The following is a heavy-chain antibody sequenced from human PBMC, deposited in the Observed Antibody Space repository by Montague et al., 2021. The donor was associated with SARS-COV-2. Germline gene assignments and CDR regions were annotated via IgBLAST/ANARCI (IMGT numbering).Heavy chain of an antibody. CDR1: GFTFSLYS. CDR3: ARVFSGTYLDYFDY. Sequence: SLRLSCAASGFTFSLYSMHWVRQAPGKGLEWVAVISYDGNNKYYADSVRGRFTVSRDNSKNTLHLQMSSLRAKDTAVYYCARVFSGTYLDYFDYWGQRSLVTVSS. D-gene: IGHD1-26*01. V-gene: IGHV3-30-3*01. CDR2: ISYDGNNK. J-gene: IGHJ4*02.